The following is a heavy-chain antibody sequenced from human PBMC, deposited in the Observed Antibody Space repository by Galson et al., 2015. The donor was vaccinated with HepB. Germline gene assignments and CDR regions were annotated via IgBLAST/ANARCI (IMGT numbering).Heavy chain of an antibody. D-gene: IGHD4-17*01. Sequence: SLRLSCAASGFTFSSYGMHWVRQAPGKGLEWVAVISYDGSNKYYADSVKGRFTISRDNSKNTLYLQMNSLRAEDTAVYYCAKDLNSYGAEGGYFDYWGQGTLVTVSS. V-gene: IGHV3-30*18. J-gene: IGHJ4*02. CDR3: AKDLNSYGAEGGYFDY. CDR1: GFTFSSYG. CDR2: ISYDGSNK.